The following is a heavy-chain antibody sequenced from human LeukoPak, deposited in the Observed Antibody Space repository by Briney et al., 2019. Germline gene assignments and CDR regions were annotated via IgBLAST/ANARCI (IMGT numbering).Heavy chain of an antibody. CDR1: GGSISSSSYY. J-gene: IGHJ4*02. D-gene: IGHD3-16*01. Sequence: SETLSLTCTVSGGSISSSSYYWGWIRQPPGKGLEWIGSIYYSGSTYYNPSLKSRVTISVDTSKNQFSLKLSSVTAADTAVYYCARDYEPLGYFDYWGQGTLVTVSS. CDR3: ARDYEPLGYFDY. CDR2: IYYSGST. V-gene: IGHV4-39*07.